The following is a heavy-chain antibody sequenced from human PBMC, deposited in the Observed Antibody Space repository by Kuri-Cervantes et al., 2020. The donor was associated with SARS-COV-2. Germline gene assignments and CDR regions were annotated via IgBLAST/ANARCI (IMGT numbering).Heavy chain of an antibody. Sequence: GGSLKISCAASGITFSSYSMNWVRQAPGKGLEWVSSISSSSSYIYYADSVKGRFTISRDNAKNSLYLQMNSLRAEDTAAYYCAKHYCSSTSCSYYFDYWGQGTLVTVSS. V-gene: IGHV3-21*04. CDR2: ISSSSSYI. CDR3: AKHYCSSTSCSYYFDY. CDR1: GITFSSYS. J-gene: IGHJ4*02. D-gene: IGHD2-2*01.